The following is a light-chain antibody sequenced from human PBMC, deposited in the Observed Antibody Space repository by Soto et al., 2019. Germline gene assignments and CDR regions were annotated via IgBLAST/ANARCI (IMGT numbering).Light chain of an antibody. Sequence: QSVLTQTPSVSGAPGQRAPFSGTGPNSSIGAGFGVHWYQQVSGTAPRLLIYDDNNRPSGVPDRFSGSRSGTSASLAISDLQSDDEADYYCQSYDSSLIGAIFGGGTKLTVL. V-gene: IGLV1-40*02. J-gene: IGLJ2*01. CDR2: DDN. CDR1: NSSIGAGFG. CDR3: QSYDSSLIGAI.